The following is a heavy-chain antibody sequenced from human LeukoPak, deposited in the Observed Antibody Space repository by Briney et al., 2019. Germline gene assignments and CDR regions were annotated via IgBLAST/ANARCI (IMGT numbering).Heavy chain of an antibody. CDR2: INPSGGST. Sequence: ASVKVSCKASGYTFTSYYMHWVRQAPEQGLEWMGIINPSGGSTSYAQKFQGRVTMTRDTSTSTVYMELSSLRSEDTAVYYCARGRMVRRGAIGGYFDYWGQGTLVTVSS. CDR3: ARGRMVRRGAIGGYFDY. V-gene: IGHV1-46*01. D-gene: IGHD3-10*01. CDR1: GYTFTSYY. J-gene: IGHJ4*02.